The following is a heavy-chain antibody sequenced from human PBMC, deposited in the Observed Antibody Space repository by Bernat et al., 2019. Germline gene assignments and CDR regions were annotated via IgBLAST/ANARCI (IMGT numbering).Heavy chain of an antibody. CDR3: ASYGDYALPYYYYGMDV. J-gene: IGHJ6*02. D-gene: IGHD4-17*01. CDR1: GYSFTSYW. V-gene: IGHV5-10-1*03. CDR2: IDPSDSYT. Sequence: EVQLVQSGAEVKKPGESLRISCKGSGYSFTSYWISWVRQMTGKGLEWMGRIDPSDSYTNYSPSFQGHVTISADKSISTAYLQWSSLKASDTAMYYCASYGDYALPYYYYGMDVWGQGTTVTVSS.